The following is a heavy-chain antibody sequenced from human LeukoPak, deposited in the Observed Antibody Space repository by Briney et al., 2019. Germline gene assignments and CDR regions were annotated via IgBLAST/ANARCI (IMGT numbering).Heavy chain of an antibody. CDR2: INPNSGGT. Sequence: ASVKVSCKASGYTFTGYYMHWVRQAPGQGLEWMGWINPNSGGTNYAQKFQGRVTMTRDTSISTAYMELSRLRSDDTAVYYCAREIDILTGEPSWGQGTLVTVSS. CDR3: AREIDILTGEPS. CDR1: GYTFTGYY. V-gene: IGHV1-2*02. J-gene: IGHJ5*02. D-gene: IGHD3-9*01.